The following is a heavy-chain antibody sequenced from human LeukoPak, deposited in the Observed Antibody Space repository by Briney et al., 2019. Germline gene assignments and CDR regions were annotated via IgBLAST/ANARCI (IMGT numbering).Heavy chain of an antibody. V-gene: IGHV3-48*01. CDR1: GFTFSSYS. CDR3: ARAWALWFGEGFDY. D-gene: IGHD3-10*01. Sequence: GGSLRLSCAASGFTFSSYSMNWVRQAPGKGLEGVSYISSSSSTLYYADSVQGRFTISRDHAKNSLYLQMNSLRAEDTAAYYCARAWALWFGEGFDYWGQGTLVTVSS. CDR2: ISSSSSTL. J-gene: IGHJ4*02.